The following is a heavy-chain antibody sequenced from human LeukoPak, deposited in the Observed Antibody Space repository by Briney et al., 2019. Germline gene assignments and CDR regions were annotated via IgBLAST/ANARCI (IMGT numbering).Heavy chain of an antibody. J-gene: IGHJ6*03. Sequence: PSETLSLTCTVSGGSISSYYWSWIRQPPGKGLEWIGYIYYSGSTNYNPSLKSRVTISVDTSKNQFSLKLSSVTAADTAVYYCARELGSYYYYYMDVWGKGTTVTVSS. D-gene: IGHD7-27*01. CDR1: GGSISSYY. V-gene: IGHV4-59*01. CDR3: ARELGSYYYYYMDV. CDR2: IYYSGST.